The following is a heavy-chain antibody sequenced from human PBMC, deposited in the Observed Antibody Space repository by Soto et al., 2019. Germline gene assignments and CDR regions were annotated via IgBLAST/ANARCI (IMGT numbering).Heavy chain of an antibody. CDR2: MNPSNGNA. J-gene: IGHJ4*02. Sequence: ASVKVSCKASGGTFSSYDINWVRQATGQGLEWMGWMNPSNGNAGYAQKFQGRLTMTRNTSISTAYMELSSLRSDDTAVYFCARRKERSGPNYLDSWGQGSLVTVSS. V-gene: IGHV1-8*02. CDR1: GGTFSSYD. D-gene: IGHD6-25*01. CDR3: ARRKERSGPNYLDS.